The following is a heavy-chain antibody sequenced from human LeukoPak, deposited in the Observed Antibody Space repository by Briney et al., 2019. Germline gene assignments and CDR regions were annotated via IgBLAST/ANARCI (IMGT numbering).Heavy chain of an antibody. CDR1: GGSISSYY. J-gene: IGHJ4*02. CDR2: IYYGGST. D-gene: IGHD6-6*01. Sequence: SETLSLTCTVSGGSISSYYWSWIRQPPGKGLEWIGYIYYGGSTNYNPSLKSRVTISVDTSKNQFSLKLSSVTAADTAVYYCARLSIAEGYYFDYWGQGTLVTVSS. V-gene: IGHV4-59*08. CDR3: ARLSIAEGYYFDY.